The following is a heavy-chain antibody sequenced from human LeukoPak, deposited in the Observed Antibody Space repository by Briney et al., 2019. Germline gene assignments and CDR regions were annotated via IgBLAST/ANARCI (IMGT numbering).Heavy chain of an antibody. CDR1: GFTFSSYG. J-gene: IGHJ5*02. CDR2: IWYDGGNK. Sequence: GGSLRLSCAASGFTFSSYGMHWVRQAPGKGLEWVAVIWYDGGNKYYADSVKGRFTISRDNSKNTLYLQMNSLRAEDTAVYYCARDMLAVMVRGVITNWFDPWGQGTLVTVSS. V-gene: IGHV3-33*01. CDR3: ARDMLAVMVRGVITNWFDP. D-gene: IGHD3-10*01.